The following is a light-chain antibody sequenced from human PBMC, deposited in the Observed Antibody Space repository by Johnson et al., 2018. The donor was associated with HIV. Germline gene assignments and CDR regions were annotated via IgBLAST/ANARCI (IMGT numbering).Light chain of an antibody. CDR1: SSNIGNNY. CDR2: DNT. Sequence: QSVLTQPPSVSAAPGQKVTISCSGSSSNIGNNYVSWYQQLPGTAPKLLIYDNTKRPSGIPDRFSGSKSGTSATLGITGLQTGDEADHYCGTWDSSLSAYVFGTGTKVTVL. V-gene: IGLV1-51*01. CDR3: GTWDSSLSAYV. J-gene: IGLJ1*01.